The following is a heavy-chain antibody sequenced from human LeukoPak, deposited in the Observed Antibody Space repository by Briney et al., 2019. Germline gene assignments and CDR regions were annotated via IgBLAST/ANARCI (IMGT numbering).Heavy chain of an antibody. CDR1: GDSISSYSYY. Sequence: SETLSLTCTVSGDSISSYSYYWAWIRQPPGKGLEWIGSILFRGATYYNPSLKPRIIMSVDTSQNHFSLKLTSVTAADTAVYFCARESGDTRTVNSFDFWGRGTLITVSS. V-gene: IGHV4-39*07. CDR2: ILFRGAT. J-gene: IGHJ4*01. CDR3: ARESGDTRTVNSFDF. D-gene: IGHD2-21*01.